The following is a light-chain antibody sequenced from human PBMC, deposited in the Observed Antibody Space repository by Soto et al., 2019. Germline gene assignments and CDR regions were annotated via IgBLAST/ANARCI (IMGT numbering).Light chain of an antibody. Sequence: QSVLTQPPSVSAAPGQRVTISCSGGSSNIGNNYVSWYQQLPGTAPKLLIYDNNKRPSGIPDRFSGSKSDTSATLGITGLQTGDEASYYCATWDSSLSAGVFGGGTKLTVL. V-gene: IGLV1-51*01. CDR3: ATWDSSLSAGV. CDR1: SSNIGNNY. J-gene: IGLJ3*02. CDR2: DNN.